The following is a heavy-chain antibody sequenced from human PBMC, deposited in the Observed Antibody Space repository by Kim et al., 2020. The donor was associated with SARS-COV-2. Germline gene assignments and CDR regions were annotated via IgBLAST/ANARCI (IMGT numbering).Heavy chain of an antibody. CDR1: GFTFSLHG. CDR2: IWLDGSEK. J-gene: IGHJ6*02. Sequence: GGSLRLSCVTSGFTFSLHGMHWVRQAPGKGLEWVAFIWLDGSEKDYGDSVKGRFSISRDDSKKTLFLEVNSLRNEDTGVYYCARDGKHLDPFGLDVWGHGTTVTVSS. CDR3: ARDGKHLDPFGLDV. D-gene: IGHD3-3*02. V-gene: IGHV3-33*01.